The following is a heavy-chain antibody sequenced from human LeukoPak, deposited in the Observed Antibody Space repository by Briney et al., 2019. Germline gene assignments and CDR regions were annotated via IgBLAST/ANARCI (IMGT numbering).Heavy chain of an antibody. Sequence: GGSLRLSCAASGFTLNNYAMTRVRQAPGKGLEWVSAIRSNGGNTYYADSVRGRFTISRDTSKNTLYLQMNSLRVEDTAVYYCAKVISSSCGIGGYWGQGTLVTVSS. J-gene: IGHJ4*02. CDR3: AKVISSSCGIGGY. CDR1: GFTLNNYA. D-gene: IGHD2-2*01. CDR2: IRSNGGNT. V-gene: IGHV3-23*01.